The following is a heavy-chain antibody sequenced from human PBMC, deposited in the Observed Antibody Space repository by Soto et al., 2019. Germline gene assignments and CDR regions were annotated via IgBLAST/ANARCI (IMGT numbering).Heavy chain of an antibody. V-gene: IGHV3-23*01. D-gene: IGHD3-10*01. CDR3: AKAGVNPGHYFDY. J-gene: IGHJ4*02. Sequence: XVSLRLSCADSGFAVSGYAMIWVHQAPGKGLEWVSAISGSGGSTYYADSVKGRFTISRDNSKNTLYLQMNSLRAEDTAVYYCAKAGVNPGHYFDYWGQGTLVTVSS. CDR1: GFAVSGYA. CDR2: ISGSGGST.